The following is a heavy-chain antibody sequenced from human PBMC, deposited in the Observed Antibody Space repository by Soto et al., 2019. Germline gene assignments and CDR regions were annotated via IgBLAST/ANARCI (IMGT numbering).Heavy chain of an antibody. CDR3: ARLDWSDNNAEYFPH. J-gene: IGHJ1*01. D-gene: IGHD3-9*01. CDR1: GFTFSDYY. Sequence: PGGSLRLSCAASGFTFSDYYMSWIRQAPGKGLEWVSYISSSSYTDYADSVRGRVTVSRDNAKNSLYLQMNSLRDEDTAVYYCARLDWSDNNAEYFPHWGQGTLVTVSS. V-gene: IGHV3-11*06. CDR2: ISSSSYT.